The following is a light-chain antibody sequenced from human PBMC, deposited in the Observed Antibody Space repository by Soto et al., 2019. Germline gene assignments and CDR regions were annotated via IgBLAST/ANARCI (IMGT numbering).Light chain of an antibody. J-gene: IGLJ1*01. CDR3: NSFTTTNTYV. V-gene: IGLV2-14*03. Sequence: QSVLTQPASVSGSPGQSITISCTGGSSDVGGFDHVSWYQQHPGKVPRLLIYDVSSRPSGVSDRFSGSKSGNTASLTISGLQAEDEADHYCNSFTTTNTYVFGTGTKLTVL. CDR2: DVS. CDR1: SSDVGGFDH.